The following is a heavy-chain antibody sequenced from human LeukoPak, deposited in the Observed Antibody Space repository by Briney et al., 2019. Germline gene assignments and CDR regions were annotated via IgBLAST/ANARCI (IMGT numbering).Heavy chain of an antibody. V-gene: IGHV1-8*03. CDR1: GYTFTSYD. J-gene: IGHJ4*02. CDR3: ARGRKYSSSSGFDY. CDR2: MNPNSGNT. Sequence: ASVKVSCKASGYTFTSYDINWVRQATGQGLEGMGWMNPNSGNTGYAQKFQGRVTITRNTFISTAYMELSSLRSEDTAVYYCARGRKYSSSSGFDYWGQGTLVTVSS. D-gene: IGHD6-6*01.